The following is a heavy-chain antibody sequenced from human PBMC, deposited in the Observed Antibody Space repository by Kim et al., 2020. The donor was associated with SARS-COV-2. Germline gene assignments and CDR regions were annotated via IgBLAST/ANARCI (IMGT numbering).Heavy chain of an antibody. CDR1: GGSVSSRSYY. Sequence: SETLSLTCTVSGGSVSSRSYYWSWIRQSPGKGLEWIGYIYYSGSTNYNPSLKSRVTISVDTSKNQSSLKLSSVTAADTAVYYCARVDGGMDVWGQGTTLTVSS. V-gene: IGHV4-61*01. J-gene: IGHJ6*02. CDR2: IYYSGST. CDR3: ARVDGGMDV.